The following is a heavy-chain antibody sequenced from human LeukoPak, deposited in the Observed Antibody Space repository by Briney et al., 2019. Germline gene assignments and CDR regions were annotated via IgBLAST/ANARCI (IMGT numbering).Heavy chain of an antibody. CDR1: GGSIRSGNYY. J-gene: IGHJ4*02. D-gene: IGHD6-13*01. V-gene: IGHV4-39*07. Sequence: PSETLSLTCLVSGGSIRSGNYYWGWIRQPPGKGLEWIGSICYTGSTYNNPSLKTRVTMSVDTSKNQFSLNLNSVTAADTAVYYCARVRAAAIPYYFDYWGQGTLVTVSS. CDR2: ICYTGST. CDR3: ARVRAAAIPYYFDY.